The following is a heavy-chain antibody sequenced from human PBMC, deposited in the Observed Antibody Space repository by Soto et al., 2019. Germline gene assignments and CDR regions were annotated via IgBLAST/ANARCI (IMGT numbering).Heavy chain of an antibody. CDR3: ARPNCSGGSCHGMDV. CDR1: GYSFSSYC. J-gene: IGHJ6*02. D-gene: IGHD2-15*01. V-gene: IGHV5-51*01. Sequence: GESLKISCKGSGYSFSSYCIGWVRQMPGKGLEWMGIIYPGDSDTRYSPSFQGQVTISADKSISTAYLQWSSLKASDTAMYYCARPNCSGGSCHGMDVWGQATTVTVSS. CDR2: IYPGDSDT.